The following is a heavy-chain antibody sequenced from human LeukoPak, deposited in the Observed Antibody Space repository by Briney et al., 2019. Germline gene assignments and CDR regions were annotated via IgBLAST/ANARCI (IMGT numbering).Heavy chain of an antibody. D-gene: IGHD1-26*01. Sequence: PGGSLRLYCLTSGFTLSTNAMSWVRQAPGKGLEWISGISGSGASTYYADSVKGRFTISRDDCRNTLYLQMNSLRGDDTAVYYCSKDVRKWESLHFFDYWGQGTLVTVST. CDR2: ISGSGAST. V-gene: IGHV3-23*01. CDR1: GFTLSTNA. CDR3: SKDVRKWESLHFFDY. J-gene: IGHJ4*02.